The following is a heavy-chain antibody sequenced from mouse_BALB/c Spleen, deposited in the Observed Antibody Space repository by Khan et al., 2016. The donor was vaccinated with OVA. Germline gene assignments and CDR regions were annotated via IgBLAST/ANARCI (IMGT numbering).Heavy chain of an antibody. D-gene: IGHD1-1*01. V-gene: IGHV5-17*02. CDR1: GFSFSSFG. CDR3: ARSYFYGYYFDQ. CDR2: ISGDSSTI. J-gene: IGHJ2*01. Sequence: EVELVESGGGLVQPGGSRKLSCVASGFSFSSFGMHWVRQAPEKGLEWVAYISGDSSTIYYTDTVKGRFTISRDNPKNTLFLQRTSLRSEDMAMYYCARSYFYGYYFDQWGQGTTLTVSS.